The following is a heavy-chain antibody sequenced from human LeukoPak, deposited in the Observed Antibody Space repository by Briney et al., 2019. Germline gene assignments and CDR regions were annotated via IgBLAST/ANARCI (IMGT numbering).Heavy chain of an antibody. CDR1: GFTFDDYA. J-gene: IGHJ4*02. CDR2: ISWDGGST. Sequence: GGSLRLSCAASGFTFDDYAMHWVRQAPGKGLEWVSLISWDGGSTYYADSVKGRFTISRDNSKNSLYLQMNSLRAEDTALYYCASLCSSTSCIHFDYWGQGTLVTVSS. CDR3: ASLCSSTSCIHFDY. D-gene: IGHD2-2*01. V-gene: IGHV3-43D*04.